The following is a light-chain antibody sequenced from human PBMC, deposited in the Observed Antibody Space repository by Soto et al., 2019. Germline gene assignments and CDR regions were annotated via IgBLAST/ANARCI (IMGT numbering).Light chain of an antibody. CDR2: GAS. Sequence: ESVLTQSPGSLSLSPGERATLSCRASQSVSSNYLAWYQHKPGQAPRLLIYGASGRATGIPDRFSGSGSGTAFTLTISRLEHEDFAVYYCQHYGSSLSITFGQGTRLEIK. CDR1: QSVSSNY. J-gene: IGKJ5*01. V-gene: IGKV3-20*01. CDR3: QHYGSSLSIT.